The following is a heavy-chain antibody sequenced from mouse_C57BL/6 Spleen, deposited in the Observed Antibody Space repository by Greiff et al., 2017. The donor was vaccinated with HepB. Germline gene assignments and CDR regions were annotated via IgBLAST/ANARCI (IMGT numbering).Heavy chain of an antibody. CDR1: GYTFTSYW. V-gene: IGHV1-69*01. J-gene: IGHJ2*01. CDR3: ASGTGYFDY. CDR2: IDPSDSYT. D-gene: IGHD4-1*01. Sequence: QVQLQQPGAELVMPGASVKLSCKASGYTFTSYWMHWVKQRPGQGLEWIGEIDPSDSYTNYNQKFKGKSTLTVDKSSSTAYMQLSSLTSEDSAVYYCASGTGYFDYWGQGTTLTVSS.